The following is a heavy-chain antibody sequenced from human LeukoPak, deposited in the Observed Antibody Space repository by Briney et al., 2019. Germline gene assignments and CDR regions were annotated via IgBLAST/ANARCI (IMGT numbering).Heavy chain of an antibody. J-gene: IGHJ6*03. CDR1: GYTFTGYY. CDR2: INPNSGGT. Sequence: ASVKVSCKASGYTFTGYYMHWVRQAPGQGLEWMGWINPNSGGTNYAQKFQGRVTMTRDTSISTAYMELSRLRSDDTAVYYCARTPFEYSSRQYYMDVWGKGTTVTVSS. V-gene: IGHV1-2*02. CDR3: ARTPFEYSSRQYYMDV. D-gene: IGHD6-13*01.